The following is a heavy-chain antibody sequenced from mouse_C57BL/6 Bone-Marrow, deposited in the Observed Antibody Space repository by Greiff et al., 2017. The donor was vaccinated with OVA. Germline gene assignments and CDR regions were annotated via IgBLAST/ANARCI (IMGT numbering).Heavy chain of an antibody. J-gene: IGHJ2*01. V-gene: IGHV5-16*01. Sequence: EVKLMESEGGLVQPGSSMKLSCTASGFTFSDYYMAWVRQVPEKGLEWVANINYDGSSTYYLDSLKSRFIISRDNAKNILYLQMSSLKSEDTATYYCARARGHFDYWGQGTTLTVSS. CDR3: ARARGHFDY. CDR1: GFTFSDYY. CDR2: INYDGSST.